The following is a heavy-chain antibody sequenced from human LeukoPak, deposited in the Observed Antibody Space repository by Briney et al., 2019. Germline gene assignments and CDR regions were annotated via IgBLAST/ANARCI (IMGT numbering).Heavy chain of an antibody. CDR1: GFAFSSYG. D-gene: IGHD6-19*01. CDR3: AKHSSGWPRYSDS. CDR2: ISGGGDNT. Sequence: GGSLRLACAASGFAFSSYGMSWVRQAPGRGLEWVSGISGGGDNTYYADSAKGRFTISRDNSKTTLYLQMNSLGAEDTAVYYCAKHSSGWPRYSDSWGQGTLVIVSS. V-gene: IGHV3-23*01. J-gene: IGHJ4*02.